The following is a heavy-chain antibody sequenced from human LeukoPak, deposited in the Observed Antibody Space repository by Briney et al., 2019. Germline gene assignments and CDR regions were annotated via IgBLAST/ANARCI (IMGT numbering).Heavy chain of an antibody. CDR3: ARKNYCSGGSCYSRGWFDP. V-gene: IGHV1-8*01. Sequence: ASVKVSCKASGDTFTTYDINWVRQATGQGLEWMGWMNPNSGNTVYAQKFQGRVTMTRDTSISTAYMELSSLRSEDTAMYYCARKNYCSGGSCYSRGWFDPWGQGTLVTVSS. CDR2: MNPNSGNT. J-gene: IGHJ5*02. D-gene: IGHD2-15*01. CDR1: GDTFTTYD.